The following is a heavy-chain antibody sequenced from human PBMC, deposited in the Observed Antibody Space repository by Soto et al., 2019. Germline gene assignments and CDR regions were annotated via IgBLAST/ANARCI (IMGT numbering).Heavy chain of an antibody. D-gene: IGHD3-9*01. V-gene: IGHV1-46*03. CDR1: GYTFTSYY. CDR3: ARVPEYDILTGLGGYFDY. CDR2: INPSGGST. J-gene: IGHJ4*02. Sequence: ASVKVSCKASGYTFTSYYMHWVRQAPGQGLEWMGIINPSGGSTSYAQKFQGRVTMTRDTSTSTVYMELSSLRSEDTAVYYCARVPEYDILTGLGGYFDYWGQGTLVTVSS.